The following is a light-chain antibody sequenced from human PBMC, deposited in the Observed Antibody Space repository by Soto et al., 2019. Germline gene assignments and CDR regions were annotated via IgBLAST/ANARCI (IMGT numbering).Light chain of an antibody. CDR3: CSFTTSSTYV. Sequence: QSVLTQPASVSGSPGQSITISCTGTSSYVGGYNYVSWYQQYPGKAPKVMIYDVTNRPSGVSNRFSGSRSGNTASLTISGLQAEDEAEYYCCSFTTSSTYVFGTGTKVTVL. J-gene: IGLJ1*01. CDR1: SSYVGGYNY. CDR2: DVT. V-gene: IGLV2-14*01.